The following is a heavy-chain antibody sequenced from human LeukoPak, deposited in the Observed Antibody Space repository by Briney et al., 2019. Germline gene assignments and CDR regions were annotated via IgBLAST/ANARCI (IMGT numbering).Heavy chain of an antibody. J-gene: IGHJ2*01. V-gene: IGHV4-59*01. CDR1: GGSISSYY. CDR3: ARDYGSTVYWFFDI. CDR2: IYNNWKT. Sequence: SETLALTCTVPGGSISSYYYSWIRQPPGKGLEWIGYIYNNWKTNYYPSFKSRVTISVDTSKNQFSLKLTSVTAADTAVYYCARDYGSTVYWFFDIWGRGTLVSVFS. D-gene: IGHD4-17*01.